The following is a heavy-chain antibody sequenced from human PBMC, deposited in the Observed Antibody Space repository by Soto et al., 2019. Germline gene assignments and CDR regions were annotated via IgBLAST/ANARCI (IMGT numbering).Heavy chain of an antibody. CDR1: GFTFSSYG. J-gene: IGHJ3*02. V-gene: IGHV3-33*01. CDR2: IWYDGSNK. Sequence: GGSLRLSCAASGFTFSSYGMHWVRQAPGKGLEWVAVIWYDGSNKYYADSVKGRFTISRDNSKNTLYLQMNSLRAEDTAVYYCASEQLLGGDAIDIRGQGTMVTVSS. CDR3: ASEQLLGGDAIDI. D-gene: IGHD6-6*01.